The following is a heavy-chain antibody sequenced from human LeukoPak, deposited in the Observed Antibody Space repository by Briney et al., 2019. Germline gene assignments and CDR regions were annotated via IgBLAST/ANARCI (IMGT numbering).Heavy chain of an antibody. CDR3: AKSPVSSCRGSFCYPFDY. J-gene: IGHJ4*02. V-gene: IGHV3-23*01. D-gene: IGHD2-15*01. Sequence: GGSLRLSRAASGFTFSSFGMSWVRQAPGKGLVWVSATSAGGGSTYYADSVKGRFTISRDNSRNTLYLQMNTLRAEDTAVYFCAKSPVSSCRGSFCYPFDYWGQGNLVTVSS. CDR1: GFTFSSFG. CDR2: TSAGGGST.